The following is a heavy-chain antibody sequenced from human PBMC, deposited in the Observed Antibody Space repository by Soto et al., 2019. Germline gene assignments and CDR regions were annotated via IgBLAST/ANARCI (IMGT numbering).Heavy chain of an antibody. J-gene: IGHJ4*02. CDR1: GFTFSNYA. V-gene: IGHV3-23*01. D-gene: IGHD6-13*01. CDR3: AKDQGSSWYEIDY. CDR2: ISGSGGST. Sequence: EVQLLESGGGLVQPGGSLRLSCAASGFTFSNYAVTWVRQAPGKGLEWVSTISGSGGSTYYADSVKGRFTISRDNSKNTVYLQMNSPRAEDTAVYYGAKDQGSSWYEIDYWGQGTLVTVSS.